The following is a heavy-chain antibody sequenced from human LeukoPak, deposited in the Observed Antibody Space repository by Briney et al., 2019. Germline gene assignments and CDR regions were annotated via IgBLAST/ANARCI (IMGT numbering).Heavy chain of an antibody. D-gene: IGHD6-6*01. Sequence: ASVKVSCKASGYTFTSYGTSWVRQAPGQGLEWMGWISAYNGNTNYAQKLQGRVTMTTDTSTSTAYMELRSLRSDDTAVYYCARDRYSSSSVAFDIWGQGTMVTVSS. J-gene: IGHJ3*02. CDR1: GYTFTSYG. CDR2: ISAYNGNT. V-gene: IGHV1-18*01. CDR3: ARDRYSSSSVAFDI.